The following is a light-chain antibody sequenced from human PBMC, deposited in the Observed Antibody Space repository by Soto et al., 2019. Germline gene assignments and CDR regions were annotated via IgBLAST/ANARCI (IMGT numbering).Light chain of an antibody. CDR2: LGS. CDR1: QSLLHSNGYNY. CDR3: MRALQTRGTPT. Sequence: DIVMTQSPLTLPVTPGEPASISCRSSQSLLHSNGYNYLDWYLQKPGQSPQLLVFLGSTRASGVPERFSGSGSGTDFTMKISRVEAEYVGVYYCMRALQTRGTPTCGGGTKVEIK. V-gene: IGKV2-28*01. J-gene: IGKJ4*01.